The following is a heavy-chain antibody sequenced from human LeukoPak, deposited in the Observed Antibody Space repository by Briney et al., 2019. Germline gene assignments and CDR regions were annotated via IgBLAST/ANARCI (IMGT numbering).Heavy chain of an antibody. D-gene: IGHD4-17*01. CDR3: AKGGTSVTRYVDV. CDR2: LSYDGANK. V-gene: IGHV3-30*18. CDR1: GFTFSSYS. J-gene: IGHJ4*02. Sequence: GGSLRLSCVASGFTFSSYSMQWVRQIPGKGLEWVAILSYDGANKFYGETVKGRFTISRDNSQNTVYRQMNSLRADDTAVYYCAKGGTSVTRYVDVWGQGTLVTVSS.